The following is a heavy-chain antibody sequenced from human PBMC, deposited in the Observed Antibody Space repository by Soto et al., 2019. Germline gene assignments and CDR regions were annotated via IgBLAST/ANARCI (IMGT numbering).Heavy chain of an antibody. Sequence: GGSLRLSCAASGFTVSSNYMSWVRQAPGKGLEWVSVIYSGGSTYYADSVKGRFTISRDNSKNTLYLQMNSLRAEDTAVYYCARPARSDYYGMDVWGQGTTVTVSS. CDR2: IYSGGST. J-gene: IGHJ6*02. CDR1: GFTVSSNY. CDR3: ARPARSDYYGMDV. V-gene: IGHV3-53*01. D-gene: IGHD2-2*01.